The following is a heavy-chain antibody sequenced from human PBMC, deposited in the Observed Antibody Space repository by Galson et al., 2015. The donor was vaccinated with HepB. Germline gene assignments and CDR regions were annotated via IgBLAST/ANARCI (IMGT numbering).Heavy chain of an antibody. Sequence: SLRLSCAASGFTFINYAMSWVRQAPGKGLEWVSGISGSGGSTYYADSVKGQFTISRDNSKNTLYLQMNNLRVEDTAVYYCAKDGGDCSDGECYYFDYWGQGALVTVSS. V-gene: IGHV3-23*01. J-gene: IGHJ4*02. D-gene: IGHD2-21*01. CDR1: GFTFINYA. CDR2: ISGSGGST. CDR3: AKDGGDCSDGECYYFDY.